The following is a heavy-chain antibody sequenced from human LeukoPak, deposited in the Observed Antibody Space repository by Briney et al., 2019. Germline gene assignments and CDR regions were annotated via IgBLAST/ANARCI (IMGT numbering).Heavy chain of an antibody. V-gene: IGHV4-4*07. J-gene: IGHJ4*02. CDR1: GSSISSYY. Sequence: MTSETLSLTCSVSGSSISSYYWSWIRQPAGKGLEWIGRIYTSGNTNYNPSLKSRVTISVDTSKNQFSLQLNSVTPEDTAVYYCARVPYNWNYYFDYWGQGTLVTVSS. CDR2: IYTSGNT. CDR3: ARVPYNWNYYFDY. D-gene: IGHD1-7*01.